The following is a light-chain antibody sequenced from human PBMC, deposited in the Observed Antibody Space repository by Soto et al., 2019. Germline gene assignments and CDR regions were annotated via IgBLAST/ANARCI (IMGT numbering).Light chain of an antibody. CDR3: QKYDSAL. J-gene: IGKJ4*01. CDR1: QGISNY. CDR2: GAS. V-gene: IGKV1-27*01. Sequence: DIQMTQSPSSLSASVGDRVTITCRASQGISNYLAWYQQKPGKVPKLLVYGASTLQSGVPSRFSGSGSGTDFTLTISSLQPEDVATYYCQKYDSALFSGGNRVELK.